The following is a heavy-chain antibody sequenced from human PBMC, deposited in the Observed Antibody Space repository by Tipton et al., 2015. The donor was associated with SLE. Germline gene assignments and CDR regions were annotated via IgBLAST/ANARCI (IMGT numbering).Heavy chain of an antibody. CDR1: GFTFSSYG. CDR3: ARDSSSWNNWFDP. V-gene: IGHV3-33*01. D-gene: IGHD6-13*01. J-gene: IGHJ5*02. CDR2: IRYDGSNK. Sequence: RSLRLSCAASGFTFSSYGMHWVRQAPGKGLEWVAFIRYDGSNKYYADSVKGRFTISRDNSKNTLYLQMNSLRAEDTAVYYCARDSSSWNNWFDPWGQGTLVTVSS.